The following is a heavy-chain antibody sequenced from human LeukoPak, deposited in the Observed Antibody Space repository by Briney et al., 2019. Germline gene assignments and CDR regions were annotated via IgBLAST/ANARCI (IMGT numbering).Heavy chain of an antibody. D-gene: IGHD3-10*01. J-gene: IGHJ5*02. Sequence: GGSLRLSCTVSGFTVSSNSMSWVRQAPGKGLEWVSVIYSGGSTYYADSVKGRFTISRDNSKNTLYLQMNSLRAEDTAVCYCARDPGYYYGSGKNWFDPWGQGTLVTVSS. CDR2: IYSGGST. V-gene: IGHV3-66*01. CDR3: ARDPGYYYGSGKNWFDP. CDR1: GFTVSSNS.